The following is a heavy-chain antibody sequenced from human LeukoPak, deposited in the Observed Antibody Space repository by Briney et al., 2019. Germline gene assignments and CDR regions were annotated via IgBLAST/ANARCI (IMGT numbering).Heavy chain of an antibody. J-gene: IGHJ4*02. CDR2: IYHIGDT. CDR3: AKRPAYSSYRFDY. Sequence: SQSLSPTSALSGESLSSSTWWSWFRQPPGKGLEWIGEIYHIGDTTFTTLNPALKRRLTISVDKSINQFSLKVSSVTAAVTAVDSSAKRPAYSSYRFDYWGQGTLVTVSS. V-gene: IGHV4-4*02. CDR1: GESLSSSTW. D-gene: IGHD6-6*01.